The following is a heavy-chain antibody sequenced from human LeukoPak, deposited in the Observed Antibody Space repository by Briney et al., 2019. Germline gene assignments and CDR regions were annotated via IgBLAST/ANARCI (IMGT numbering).Heavy chain of an antibody. CDR3: ARDLDWGAFDA. CDR2: IVPSGSIS. J-gene: IGHJ5*02. V-gene: IGHV3-23*01. CDR1: GFTFSRHG. D-gene: IGHD3-9*01. Sequence: GGSLRLSCAASGFTFSRHGINWVRQAPGKGLEWVSGIVPSGSISYYADSVKGRFTISRDNSKNKVSLHMNSLRAEDTALYYCARDLDWGAFDAWGQGTLVTVSS.